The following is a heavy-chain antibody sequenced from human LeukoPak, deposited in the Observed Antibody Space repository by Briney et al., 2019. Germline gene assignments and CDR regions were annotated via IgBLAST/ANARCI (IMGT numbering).Heavy chain of an antibody. D-gene: IGHD6-19*01. CDR1: GFTFSTYW. CDR3: ARVFSGWYGNYMDV. J-gene: IGHJ6*03. V-gene: IGHV3-7*01. CDR2: INQDGSKK. Sequence: GGSLRLSCEASGFTFSTYWMIWVRQAPGKGLEWLANINQDGSKKYHVDSIKGRFTISRDNAKNSLYLQMISLRAEDTALYYCARVFSGWYGNYMDVWGKGTTVTVSS.